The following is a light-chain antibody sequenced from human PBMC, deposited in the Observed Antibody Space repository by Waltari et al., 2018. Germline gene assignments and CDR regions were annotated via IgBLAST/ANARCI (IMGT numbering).Light chain of an antibody. CDR2: DAS. CDR1: HSVSTS. CDR3: QQGTIWPPGIT. Sequence: EIVLTQSPATLSLSPGERATLSCRASHSVSTSLAWYQQKPGQSPRLLIYDASSRAPGLPARFSGSGSGTDFTLTISTLEPEDFAVYYCQQGTIWPPGITFGPGTRVDIK. J-gene: IGKJ3*01. V-gene: IGKV3-11*01.